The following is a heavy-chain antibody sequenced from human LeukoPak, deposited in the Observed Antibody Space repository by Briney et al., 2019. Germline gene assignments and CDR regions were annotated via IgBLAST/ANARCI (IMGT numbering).Heavy chain of an antibody. CDR1: GFTFSSYG. D-gene: IGHD3-10*01. J-gene: IGHJ4*02. CDR2: IWYDGSNK. V-gene: IGHV3-33*01. CDR3: ARDPTMVRGVIGPFDY. Sequence: GRSLRLSCTASGFTFSSYGMHRVRQAPGKGLEWVAVIWYDGSNKYYADSVKGRFTISRDNSKNTLYLQMNSLRAEDTAVYYCARDPTMVRGVIGPFDYWGQGTLVTVSS.